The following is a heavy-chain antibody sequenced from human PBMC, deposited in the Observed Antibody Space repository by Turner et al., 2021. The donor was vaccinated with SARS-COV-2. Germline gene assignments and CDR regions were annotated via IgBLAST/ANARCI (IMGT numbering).Heavy chain of an antibody. CDR3: ASLYQGIAAAVISWFDP. V-gene: IGHV1-69*04. Sequence: QVQLVQFVAAGTKPGSSVKASCRASGVTFSSYAISRVRQAPGQVLEWMGRIIPILGIANYAQKFQGRVTIAANKSTNTAYMELSSLRSEDTAVYYCASLYQGIAAAVISWFDPWGQGTLVTVSS. CDR1: GVTFSSYA. CDR2: IIPILGIA. J-gene: IGHJ5*02. D-gene: IGHD6-13*01.